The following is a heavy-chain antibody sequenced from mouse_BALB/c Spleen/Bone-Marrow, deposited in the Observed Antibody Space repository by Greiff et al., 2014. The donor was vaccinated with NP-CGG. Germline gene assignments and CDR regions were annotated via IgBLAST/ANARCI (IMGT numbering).Heavy chain of an antibody. CDR2: IDPANGNT. Sequence: EVQLQQSGAELVKPGASVKLSCTASGFNIKDTYMHWVKQRPEQGLEWIGRIDPANGNTKYDPKFQGKATITADTSSNTAYLQLSILTSEDTAFYYCARRAARATGFAYWGQGTLVTVSA. CDR3: ARRAARATGFAY. V-gene: IGHV14-3*02. J-gene: IGHJ3*01. CDR1: GFNIKDTY. D-gene: IGHD3-1*01.